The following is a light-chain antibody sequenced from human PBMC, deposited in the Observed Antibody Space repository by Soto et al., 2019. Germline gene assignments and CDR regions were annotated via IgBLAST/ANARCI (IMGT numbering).Light chain of an antibody. V-gene: IGLV2-14*01. Sequence: QSVLTQPASVSGSPGQSITISCTGTSSDVGGYNYVSWYQQHPGKAPKLMIYDVSNRPSGVSNRFSGSKSGNTASLTISGLQAEDEADYYCSSYTSNTITIFGGGTKVTVL. CDR2: DVS. J-gene: IGLJ2*01. CDR3: SSYTSNTITI. CDR1: SSDVGGYNY.